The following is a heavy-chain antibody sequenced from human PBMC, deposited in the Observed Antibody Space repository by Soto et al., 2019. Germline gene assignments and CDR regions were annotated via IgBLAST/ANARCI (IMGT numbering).Heavy chain of an antibody. CDR3: ARDRSQGRTGTTDAFDI. J-gene: IGHJ3*02. V-gene: IGHV1-69*12. D-gene: IGHD1-1*01. CDR1: GGTFSSYA. Sequence: QVQLVQSGAEVKKPGSSVKVSCKASGGTFSSYAISWVRQAPGQGLEWMGGIIPIFGTANYAQKFQGRVTITADESTSTAYMELSSLRSEDTAVYYCARDRSQGRTGTTDAFDIWGQGTMVTVSS. CDR2: IIPIFGTA.